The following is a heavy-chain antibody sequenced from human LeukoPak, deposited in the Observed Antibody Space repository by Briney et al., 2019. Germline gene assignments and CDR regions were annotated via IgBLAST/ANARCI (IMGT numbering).Heavy chain of an antibody. CDR2: IYYSGST. D-gene: IGHD3-22*01. CDR1: GGSISSNSYY. V-gene: IGHV4-39*07. CDR3: ARNFWGTSSGPSDY. J-gene: IGHJ4*02. Sequence: SETLSLTCTVSGGSISSNSYYWGWIRQPPGKGLEWIGNIYYSGSTYYNPSLNSRVSISADTSKNQFSLKLSSVTAADTAVYYCARNFWGTSSGPSDYWGQGTLVTVSS.